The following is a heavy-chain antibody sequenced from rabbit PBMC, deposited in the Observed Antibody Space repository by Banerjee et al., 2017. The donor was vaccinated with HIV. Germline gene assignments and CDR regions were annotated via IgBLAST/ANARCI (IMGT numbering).Heavy chain of an antibody. J-gene: IGHJ4*01. CDR2: IYGGRSSNT. V-gene: IGHV1S40*01. Sequence: QSLEESGGDLVKPGASLTLTCTASGFSFSTYYMCWVRQAPGKGLEWIACIYGGRSSNTYYASWVNGLFTISKASSTTVTLQMTSLTAADTATYFCARSPTSDSPLWGPGTLVTVS. CDR3: ARSPTSDSPL. CDR1: GFSFSTYY. D-gene: IGHD1-1*01.